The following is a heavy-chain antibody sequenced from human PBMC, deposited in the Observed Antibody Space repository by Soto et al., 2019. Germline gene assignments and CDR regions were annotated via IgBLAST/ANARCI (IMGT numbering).Heavy chain of an antibody. J-gene: IGHJ5*02. D-gene: IGHD3-3*01. V-gene: IGHV1-3*01. Sequence: ASVKVSCKASGYTFTSYAMHWVRQAPGQRLEWMGWINAGNGNTKYSQKFRGRVTITRDTSASTAYMELSSLRSEDTAVYYCARDRYDFWSGYYTRVGYWFDPWGQGTLVTVSS. CDR1: GYTFTSYA. CDR3: ARDRYDFWSGYYTRVGYWFDP. CDR2: INAGNGNT.